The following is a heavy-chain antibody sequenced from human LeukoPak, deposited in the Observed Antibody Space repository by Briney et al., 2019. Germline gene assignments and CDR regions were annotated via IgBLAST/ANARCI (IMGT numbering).Heavy chain of an antibody. CDR1: GFTFSSYS. CDR3: ARDIDDYPFDY. V-gene: IGHV3-21*01. CDR2: ISSSSSYI. J-gene: IGHJ4*02. Sequence: TGGSLRLPCAASGFTFSSYSMNWVRQAPGKGLEWVSSISSSSSYIYYADSVKGRFTISRDNAKNSLYLQMNSLRAEDTAVYYCARDIDDYPFDYWGQGTLVTVSS. D-gene: IGHD5-24*01.